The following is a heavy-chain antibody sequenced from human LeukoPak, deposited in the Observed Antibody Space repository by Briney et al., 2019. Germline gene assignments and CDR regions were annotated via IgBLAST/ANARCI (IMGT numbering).Heavy chain of an antibody. D-gene: IGHD1-26*01. Sequence: GGTLRLSCAASGFTFSSYAMNWVRQVPGKGLEWVSSISGSGGNTYYADSVKSRFTISRDNSKNTLYLQMNSLRAEDTAMYYCASGGIYYGAAFDFWGQGSLVTVSS. CDR3: ASGGIYYGAAFDF. V-gene: IGHV3-23*01. CDR2: ISGSGGNT. J-gene: IGHJ4*02. CDR1: GFTFSSYA.